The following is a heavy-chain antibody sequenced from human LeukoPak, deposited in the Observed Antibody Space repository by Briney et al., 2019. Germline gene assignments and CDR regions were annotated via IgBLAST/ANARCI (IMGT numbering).Heavy chain of an antibody. CDR3: ARELGRNAFDV. V-gene: IGHV1-2*02. Sequence: ASVKVSCKASGYTFSDNHMYWIRQAPGQGLECMGWISPNTGATNYAHRFQGRITMTGDTSISTGYMELRSLRSDDTAVYYCARELGRNAFDVWGRGTMVTVSS. D-gene: IGHD7-27*01. CDR2: ISPNTGAT. CDR1: GYTFSDNH. J-gene: IGHJ3*01.